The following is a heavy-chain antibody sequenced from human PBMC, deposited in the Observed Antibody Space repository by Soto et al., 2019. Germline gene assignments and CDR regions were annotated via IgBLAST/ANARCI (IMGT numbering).Heavy chain of an antibody. CDR1: GFTFSSYS. V-gene: IGHV3-21*01. J-gene: IGHJ6*02. CDR3: ARDLDYDTTPLGQYYYYYYYGMDV. CDR2: ISSGSSYI. Sequence: GSLRLSCAASGFTFSSYSMNWVRQAPGKGLEWVSSISSGSSYIYYADSVKGRFTISRDNAKNSLYLQMNSLRAEDTAVYYCARDLDYDTTPLGQYYYYYYYGMDVWGQGTTVTVSS. D-gene: IGHD3-22*01.